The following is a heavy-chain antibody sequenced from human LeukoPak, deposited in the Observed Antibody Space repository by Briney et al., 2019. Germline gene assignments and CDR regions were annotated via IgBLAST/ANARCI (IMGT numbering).Heavy chain of an antibody. CDR1: GFTFRSYA. CDR3: AKADIVVVVAAISWFDP. CDR2: ISCSGGST. D-gene: IGHD2-15*01. V-gene: IGHV3-23*01. J-gene: IGHJ5*02. Sequence: PGGSLRLSCAASGFTFRSYAMSWVRQAPGKGLDWFSAISCSGGSTYSADSGKGRFTISRDNSKNTLYLQMNSLRAEDTAVYYCAKADIVVVVAAISWFDPWGQGTLVTVSS.